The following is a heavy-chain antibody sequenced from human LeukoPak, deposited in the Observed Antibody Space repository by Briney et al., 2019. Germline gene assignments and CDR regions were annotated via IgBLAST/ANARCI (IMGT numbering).Heavy chain of an antibody. CDR1: GGSISIYY. CDR3: ARHGGSYSFDS. V-gene: IGHV4-59*08. D-gene: IGHD1-26*01. CDR2: FYNSGSN. J-gene: IGHJ4*02. Sequence: SETLSLTCTVSGGSISIYYWSWIRQPPGKGMEWIGYFYNSGSNNYNTSLKSRVTISVEMSRKQCSLKLTSVTAADTAVYYCARHGGSYSFDSWGQGTLVTVSS.